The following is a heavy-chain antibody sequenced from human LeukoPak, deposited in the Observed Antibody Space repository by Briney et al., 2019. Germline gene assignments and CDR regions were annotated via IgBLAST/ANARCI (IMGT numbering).Heavy chain of an antibody. CDR3: ARSGSGYLRYYFDY. J-gene: IGHJ4*02. Sequence: SGTLSLTCAVSRGSISSNTWWSWVRQPPGKGLEWIGSMYSSGSTYYNPSLKSRVTISVDTSKNQFSLKLSSVTAADTAVYYCARSGSGYLRYYFDYWGQGTLVTVSS. CDR2: MYSSGST. D-gene: IGHD5-12*01. V-gene: IGHV4-4*02. CDR1: RGSISSNTW.